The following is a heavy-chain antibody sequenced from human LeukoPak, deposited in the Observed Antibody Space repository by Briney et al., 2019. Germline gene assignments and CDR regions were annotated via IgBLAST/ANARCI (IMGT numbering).Heavy chain of an antibody. CDR1: GYIFTSYW. Sequence: GESLQISCKGSGYIFTSYWIGWVRQLPGKGLEWMGIIYPGDSDTRYSPSFQGQVTISADKSISTAYLQWSSLKASDTAMYYCARIPIRSYYDILTGSYIGGFDYWGQGTLVTVSS. V-gene: IGHV5-51*01. D-gene: IGHD3-9*01. J-gene: IGHJ4*02. CDR3: ARIPIRSYYDILTGSYIGGFDY. CDR2: IYPGDSDT.